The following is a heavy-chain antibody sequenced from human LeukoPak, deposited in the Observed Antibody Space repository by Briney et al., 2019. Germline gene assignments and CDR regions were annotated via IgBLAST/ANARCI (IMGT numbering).Heavy chain of an antibody. CDR2: ISSSSSYI. Sequence: PGGSLRLSCAASGFTFSSYSMNWVRQAPGKGLEWVSSISSSSSYIYYADSVKGRFTISRDNAKNSLYLQMNSLRAEDTAVYYCARGPIVGATTGYFDYWGQGTLVTVSS. D-gene: IGHD1-26*01. CDR1: GFTFSSYS. V-gene: IGHV3-21*01. J-gene: IGHJ4*02. CDR3: ARGPIVGATTGYFDY.